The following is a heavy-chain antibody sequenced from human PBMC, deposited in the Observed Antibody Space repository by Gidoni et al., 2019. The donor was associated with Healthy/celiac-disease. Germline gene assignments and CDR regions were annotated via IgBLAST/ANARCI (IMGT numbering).Heavy chain of an antibody. J-gene: IGHJ4*02. CDR3: ANSVLGIAVAGDY. CDR1: GFTFSSYG. V-gene: IGHV3-30*18. CDR2: ISYDGSNK. D-gene: IGHD6-19*01. Sequence: QVQLVESGGGVVQPGRSLRLSCAASGFTFSSYGMHWVRQAPGKGLEWVAVISYDGSNKYYADSVKGRFTISRDNSKNTLYLQMNSLRAEDTAVYYCANSVLGIAVAGDYWGQGTLVTVSS.